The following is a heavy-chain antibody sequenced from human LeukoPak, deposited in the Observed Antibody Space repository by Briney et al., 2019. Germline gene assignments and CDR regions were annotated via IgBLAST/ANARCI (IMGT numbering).Heavy chain of an antibody. V-gene: IGHV4-59*01. D-gene: IGHD3-22*01. Sequence: SETLSLTCTVSGGSISSYYWSLIRQPPGKGLEWIGYIYYSGSTNYNPSLKSRVTISVDTSKNQFSLKLSSVTAADTAVYYCAREARFSNYYDSSVLDYGGRGTLVTVSS. J-gene: IGHJ4*02. CDR2: IYYSGST. CDR3: AREARFSNYYDSSVLDY. CDR1: GGSISSYY.